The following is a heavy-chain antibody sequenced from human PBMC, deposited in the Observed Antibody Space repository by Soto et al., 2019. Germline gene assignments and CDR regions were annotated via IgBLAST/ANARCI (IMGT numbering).Heavy chain of an antibody. J-gene: IGHJ3*01. CDR3: VREGLQDDALDF. Sequence: QVHLVESGGGVVQPGRSLRLSCAASGFTFSVYAPHWVRQAPGKGLEWLATISYDGTNYGDSLRGRITISRDNSKSTLFLEMNSLRAEDTGVYYCVREGLQDDALDFWGQGTMVTVSS. D-gene: IGHD4-4*01. CDR2: ISYDGTN. CDR1: GFTFSVYA. V-gene: IGHV3-30-3*01.